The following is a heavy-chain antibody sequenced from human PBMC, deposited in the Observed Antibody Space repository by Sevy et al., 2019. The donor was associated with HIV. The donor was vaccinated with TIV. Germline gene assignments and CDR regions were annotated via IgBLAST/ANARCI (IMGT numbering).Heavy chain of an antibody. CDR1: GYTFTNYA. D-gene: IGHD3-3*01. J-gene: IGHJ4*02. V-gene: IGHV1-18*01. Sequence: ASVKVSCKASGYTFTNYAISWVRQAPGQGLEWMGWISGFNGDTKNAEKFQGRFTMTTDTSTKTAYMDVRSLGSDDTAVYYCVRGTTFYDFWTGGDYWGQGTLVTVSS. CDR3: VRGTTFYDFWTGGDY. CDR2: ISGFNGDT.